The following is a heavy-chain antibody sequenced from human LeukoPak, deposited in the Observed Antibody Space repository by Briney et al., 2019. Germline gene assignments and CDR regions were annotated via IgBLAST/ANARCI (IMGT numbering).Heavy chain of an antibody. CDR1: GFTFSSYS. CDR2: IRSSSSYL. CDR3: ARDLVYSGYDPYYFDY. V-gene: IGHV3-21*01. D-gene: IGHD5-12*01. Sequence: GGSLRLSCAASGFTFSSYSMNWVRQAPGKGLEWVSSIRSSSSYLYYADSVKGRFTISRDNAKNSLYLEMNSLRAEDTAVYYCARDLVYSGYDPYYFDYWGQGTLVTVSS. J-gene: IGHJ4*02.